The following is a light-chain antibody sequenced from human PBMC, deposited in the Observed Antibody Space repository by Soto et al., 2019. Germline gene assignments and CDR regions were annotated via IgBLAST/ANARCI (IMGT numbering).Light chain of an antibody. J-gene: IGKJ5*01. V-gene: IGKV1-39*01. CDR2: AAY. CDR3: QQSYSTPPIT. CDR1: QNISSY. Sequence: DIQMSQYPPSLSASVRDIVTITCRASQNISSYLNWYQQKPGKAPKLMIYAAYSLQSGVPSRFSGSGSGTDFTLTISSLQPEDFATYYCQQSYSTPPITCGQGTRLEIK.